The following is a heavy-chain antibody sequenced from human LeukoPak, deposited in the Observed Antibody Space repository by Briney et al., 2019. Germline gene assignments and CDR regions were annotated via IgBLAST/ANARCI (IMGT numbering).Heavy chain of an antibody. V-gene: IGHV4-59*08. CDR3: ARYMAMSPSHYYYGMDV. J-gene: IGHJ6*02. D-gene: IGHD5-24*01. Sequence: PSEVLSLTCTVSGGSISSYYWSWIRQPPGKGLEWIGYIYYSGSTNYNPSLKSRVTISVDTSKNQFSLKLSSVTAADTAVYYCARYMAMSPSHYYYGMDVWGQGTTVTVSS. CDR2: IYYSGST. CDR1: GGSISSYY.